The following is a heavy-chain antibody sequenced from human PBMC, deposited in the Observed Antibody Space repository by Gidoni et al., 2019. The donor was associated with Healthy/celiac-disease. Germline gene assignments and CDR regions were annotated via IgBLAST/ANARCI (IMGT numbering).Heavy chain of an antibody. CDR2: IYPGDSDT. J-gene: IGHJ4*02. CDR3: ARLGYCTNGVCYYFDY. D-gene: IGHD2-8*01. CDR1: GYSFLIYW. V-gene: IGHV5-51*01. Sequence: EVQLVPSGAEVKKPWESLNFSCQGSGYSFLIYWVGWVRQMPGKDLEWMGIIYPGDSDTRYSPSFQGQVTISADKSISTAYRQWSSLKASDTAMYYCARLGYCTNGVCYYFDYWGQGTLVTVSS.